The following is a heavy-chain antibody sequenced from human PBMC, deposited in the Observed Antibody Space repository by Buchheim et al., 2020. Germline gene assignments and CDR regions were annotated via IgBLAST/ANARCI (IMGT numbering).Heavy chain of an antibody. CDR1: GFTFSNYV. CDR3: AKGAASNPYYYYYMDV. CDR2: ISGNAGGT. Sequence: EVQLLESGGALIQPGGSLRISCAASGFTFSNYVMTWVRQAPGKGLEWVSTISGNAGGTYYADSVKGRFTISRDNSGNTLYLQMNSLRAEDTAVYYCAKGAASNPYYYYYMDVWGKGTT. V-gene: IGHV3-23*01. J-gene: IGHJ6*03. D-gene: IGHD2/OR15-2a*01.